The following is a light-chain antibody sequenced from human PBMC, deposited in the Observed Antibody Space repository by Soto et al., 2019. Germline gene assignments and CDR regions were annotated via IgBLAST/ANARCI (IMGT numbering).Light chain of an antibody. Sequence: QSALTQPASVSGSPGQSITISCTGTSSDVGGYNYVSWYQQHPGKAPKLMIYDVSNRPSVVSNRFSGSKSGNTASLTISGLQAEDEAYYYFRSYTSSSTLGVVFGGGTKLTVL. V-gene: IGLV2-14*01. CDR2: DVS. CDR1: SSDVGGYNY. CDR3: RSYTSSSTLGVV. J-gene: IGLJ3*02.